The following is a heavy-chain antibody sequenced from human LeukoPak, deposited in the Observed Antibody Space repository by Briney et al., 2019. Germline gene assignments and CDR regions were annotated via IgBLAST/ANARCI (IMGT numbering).Heavy chain of an antibody. CDR2: ISGSGGST. J-gene: IGHJ2*01. D-gene: IGHD4-23*01. V-gene: IGHV3-23*01. CDR3: AKATVAHWYFDL. CDR1: GFTFSSYA. Sequence: GGSLRLSCAASGFTFSSYAMSWVRRAPGKGLEWVSAISGSGGSTYYADSVKGRFTISRDNSKNTLYLQMNSLRAEDTAVYYCAKATVAHWYFDLWGRGTLVTVSS.